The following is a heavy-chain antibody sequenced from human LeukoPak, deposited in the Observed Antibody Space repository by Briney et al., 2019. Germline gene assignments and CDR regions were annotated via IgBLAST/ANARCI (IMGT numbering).Heavy chain of an antibody. CDR1: GYTFISYY. V-gene: IGHV1-46*03. CDR2: INPSGGST. D-gene: IGHD3-22*01. CDR3: TRGDYYDQKGAPDY. Sequence: ASVKVSCKASGYTFISYYIHWVRQAPGQGLEGMGIINPSGGSTSYAQKFQGRVTMTKDTSTSAVYMELSSLRSEDTAVYYCTRGDYYDQKGAPDYWGQGTLVTVSS. J-gene: IGHJ4*02.